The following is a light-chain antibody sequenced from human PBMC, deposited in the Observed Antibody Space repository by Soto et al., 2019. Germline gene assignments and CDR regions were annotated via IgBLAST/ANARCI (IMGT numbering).Light chain of an antibody. CDR3: SSYTSSRTLL. Sequence: QSALTQPPSVSGSPGQSVTISCTGTSSDVGTYNRVSWYQEPPGTAPKLMIYEVNNRPSGVPDRFSGSKSGTTASLTISGLQAEDEADYYCSSYTSSRTLLFGGGTKLTVL. J-gene: IGLJ2*01. CDR1: SSDVGTYNR. CDR2: EVN. V-gene: IGLV2-18*02.